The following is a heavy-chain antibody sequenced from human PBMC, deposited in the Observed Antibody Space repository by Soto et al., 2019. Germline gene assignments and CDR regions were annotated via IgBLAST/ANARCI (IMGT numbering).Heavy chain of an antibody. J-gene: IGHJ6*02. CDR2: INPNRGGT. CDR1: GYTFTGYD. V-gene: IGHV1-2*04. CDR3: ARGRPGYYCYGMDF. Sequence: GAAVKLCSEASGYTFTGYDMHWVRQAPGQGLEWMGWINPNRGGTKYAQKFQGWGTMTRATSISTAYMEVSRLRSDDTAVYYCARGRPGYYCYGMDFWGQRTTVIVSS.